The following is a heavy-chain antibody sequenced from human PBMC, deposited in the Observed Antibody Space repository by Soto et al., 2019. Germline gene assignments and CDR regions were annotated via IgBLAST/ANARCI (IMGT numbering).Heavy chain of an antibody. V-gene: IGHV5-10-1*01. CDR3: ARVIVVHDILGMDV. D-gene: IGHD2-15*01. CDR1: GYSFTSYW. J-gene: IGHJ6*02. CDR2: IDPSDSYT. Sequence: PGESLKISCKGSGYSFTSYWTTWVRQMPGKGLEWMGRIDPSDSYTNYSPSFQGHVTISADKSISTAYLQWSSLKASDTAMYYCARVIVVHDILGMDVWGQGTTVTVSS.